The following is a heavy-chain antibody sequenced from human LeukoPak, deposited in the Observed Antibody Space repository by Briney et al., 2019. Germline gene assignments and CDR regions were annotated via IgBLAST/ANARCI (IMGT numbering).Heavy chain of an antibody. CDR1: GFTFSSYS. D-gene: IGHD6-13*01. J-gene: IGHJ3*02. V-gene: IGHV3-21*04. CDR3: AKDMNGYSSSWYSVRVPFTFAFDI. Sequence: GGSLRLSCAASGFTFSSYSMNWVRQAPGKGLEWVSSISSSSSYIYYADSVKGRFTISRDNAKNSLYLQMNSLRAEDMALYYCAKDMNGYSSSWYSVRVPFTFAFDIWGQGTMVTVSS. CDR2: ISSSSSYI.